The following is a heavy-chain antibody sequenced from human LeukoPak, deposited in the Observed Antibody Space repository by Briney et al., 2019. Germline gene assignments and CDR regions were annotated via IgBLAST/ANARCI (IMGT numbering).Heavy chain of an antibody. V-gene: IGHV4-59*12. J-gene: IGHJ4*02. CDR2: IYYSGST. Sequence: SETLSLTCTVSGGSLSSYYWSWIRQPPGKGLEWIGYIYYSGSTNYNPSLKSRVTISVDTSKNQFSLKLSSVTAADTAVYYCAREYYYGSGSYYNVPYYFDYWGQGTLVTVSS. CDR3: AREYYYGSGSYYNVPYYFDY. CDR1: GGSLSSYY. D-gene: IGHD3-10*01.